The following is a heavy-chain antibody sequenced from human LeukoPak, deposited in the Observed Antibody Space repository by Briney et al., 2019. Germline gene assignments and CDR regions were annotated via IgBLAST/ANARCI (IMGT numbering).Heavy chain of an antibody. D-gene: IGHD5/OR15-5a*01. CDR3: ARDLRFYGMDV. V-gene: IGHV3-13*01. CDR1: GFTFSSYD. CDR2: IGTAGDT. J-gene: IGHJ6*02. Sequence: GGSLRLSCAASGFTFSSYDMHWVRQATGKGLEWVSAIGTAGDTYYRGSVKGRFTISRENAKNSLYLQMNSLRAGDTGVYYCARDLRFYGMDVWGQGTTVTVSS.